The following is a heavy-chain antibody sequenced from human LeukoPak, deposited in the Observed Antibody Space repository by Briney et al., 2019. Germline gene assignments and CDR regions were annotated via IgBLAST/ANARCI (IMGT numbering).Heavy chain of an antibody. CDR2: ISWNSGSI. CDR3: AEGYCGGDCYDYYYYGMDV. J-gene: IGHJ6*02. Sequence: GGSLRLSCAASGFTFDDYAMHWVRQAPGKGLEWVSGISWNSGSIGYADSVKGRFTISRDNAKNSLYLQMDSLRAEDTALYYCAEGYCGGDCYDYYYYGMDVWGQGTTVTVSS. D-gene: IGHD2-21*02. V-gene: IGHV3-9*01. CDR1: GFTFDDYA.